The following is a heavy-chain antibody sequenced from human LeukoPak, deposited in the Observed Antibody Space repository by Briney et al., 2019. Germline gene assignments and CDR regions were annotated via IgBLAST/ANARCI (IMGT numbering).Heavy chain of an antibody. CDR3: AQPGGGY. J-gene: IGHJ4*02. CDR1: GGPISSHY. Sequence: SETLSLTCTVSGGPISSHYWSWIRQPPGKGLEWIGYIYYSASTNYNPSLMSRVTMSVDTSKNQFSLKLSSVTAADTAVYYCAQPGGGYWGQGTLVTVSS. D-gene: IGHD3-16*01. CDR2: IYYSAST. V-gene: IGHV4-59*11.